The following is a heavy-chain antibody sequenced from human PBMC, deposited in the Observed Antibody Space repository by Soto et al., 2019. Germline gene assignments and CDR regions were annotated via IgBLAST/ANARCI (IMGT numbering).Heavy chain of an antibody. CDR3: ARGSTRTYPTRRGWFDP. V-gene: IGHV4-34*01. D-gene: IGHD3-10*01. Sequence: QVQLQQWGAGLLKPSETLSLTCAVYGGSFSGYYWSWIRQPPGKGLEWIGEINHSGSTNYNPSLKSRVTISVXXSXNXXSLKLSSVTAADTAVYYCARGSTRTYPTRRGWFDPWGQGTLVTVSS. CDR1: GGSFSGYY. J-gene: IGHJ5*02. CDR2: INHSGST.